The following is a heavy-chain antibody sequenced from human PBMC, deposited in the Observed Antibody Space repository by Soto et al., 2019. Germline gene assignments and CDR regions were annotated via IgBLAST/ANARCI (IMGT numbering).Heavy chain of an antibody. D-gene: IGHD2-15*01. CDR2: ISAYNGNT. Sequence: ASVKVSCKASGYTFTRSGISWVRQAPGQGLEWMGWISAYNGNTNYAQKLQGRVTMTTDTSTSTAYMELRSLRSDDTAVYYCARGGVDIVKYQEGNWFDPWGQGTLVTVSS. CDR3: ARGGVDIVKYQEGNWFDP. CDR1: GYTFTRSG. V-gene: IGHV1-18*01. J-gene: IGHJ5*02.